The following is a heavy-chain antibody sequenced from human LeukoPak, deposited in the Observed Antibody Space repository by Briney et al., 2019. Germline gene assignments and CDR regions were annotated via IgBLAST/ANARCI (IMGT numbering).Heavy chain of an antibody. CDR2: INSDGSII. J-gene: IGHJ3*01. D-gene: IGHD4-17*01. Sequence: GGSLRLSCAASGFTFSTYWMHWVRQAPGEGLVWVSRINSDGSIINYADSVKGRFTISRDNAKNTLYLHMNSLRAEDTAVYYCVLVTTGSWGQGTMVTVS. V-gene: IGHV3-74*01. CDR1: GFTFSTYW. CDR3: VLVTTGS.